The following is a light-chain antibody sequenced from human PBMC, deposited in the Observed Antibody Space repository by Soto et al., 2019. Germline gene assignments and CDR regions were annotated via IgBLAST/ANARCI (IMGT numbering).Light chain of an antibody. CDR2: GAS. Sequence: TQSPATLSLAPGERATLSCRASQSVSSYLAWYQQKPGQAPRLLIYGASSRATGIPDRFSGSGSGTDFTLTISRVEPEDFAVYYCQQYGRSPLTFGGGTKVDIK. CDR1: QSVSSY. CDR3: QQYGRSPLT. J-gene: IGKJ4*01. V-gene: IGKV3-20*01.